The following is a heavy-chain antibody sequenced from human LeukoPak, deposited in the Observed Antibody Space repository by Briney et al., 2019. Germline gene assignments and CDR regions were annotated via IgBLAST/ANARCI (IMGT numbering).Heavy chain of an antibody. D-gene: IGHD3-10*01. CDR3: AKGKWFGELFSYYFDY. V-gene: IGHV3-23*01. CDR1: GFTFSSYA. J-gene: IGHJ4*02. Sequence: GGSLRLSCAASGFTFSSYAMSWVRQAPGKGLEWVSAISGSGGSTYYADSVKGRFTISRDNSKNTLYLKMNSLRAEDTAVYYCAKGKWFGELFSYYFDYWGQGTLVTVSS. CDR2: ISGSGGST.